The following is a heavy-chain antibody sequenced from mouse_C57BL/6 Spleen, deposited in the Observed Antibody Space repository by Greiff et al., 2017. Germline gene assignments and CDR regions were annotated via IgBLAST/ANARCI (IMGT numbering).Heavy chain of an antibody. D-gene: IGHD2-4*01. V-gene: IGHV1-55*01. J-gene: IGHJ3*01. CDR2: IYPGSGST. CDR3: ARSGYDYDVSWFAY. Sequence: VKLVESGAELVKPGASVKMSCKASGYTFTSYWITWVKQRPGQGLEWIGDIYPGSGSTNYNEKFKSKATLTVDTSSSTAYMQLSSLTSEDSAVYYCARSGYDYDVSWFAYWGQGTLVTVSA. CDR1: GYTFTSYW.